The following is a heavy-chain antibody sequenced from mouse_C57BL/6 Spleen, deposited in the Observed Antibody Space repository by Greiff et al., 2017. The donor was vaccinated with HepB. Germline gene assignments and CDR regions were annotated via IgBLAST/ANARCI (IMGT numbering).Heavy chain of an antibody. CDR1: GYAFSSSW. CDR3: ARHYGGSYDYFDY. V-gene: IGHV1-82*01. D-gene: IGHD1-1*01. Sequence: QVQLKESGPELVKPGASVKISCKASGYAFSSSWMNWVKQRPGKGLEWIGRIYPGDGDTNYNGKFKGKATLTADKSSSTAYMQLSSLTSEDSAVYFCARHYGGSYDYFDYWGQGTTLTVSS. J-gene: IGHJ2*01. CDR2: IYPGDGDT.